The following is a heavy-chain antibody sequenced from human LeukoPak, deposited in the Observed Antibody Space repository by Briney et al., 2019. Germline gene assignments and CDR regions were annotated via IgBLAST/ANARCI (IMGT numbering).Heavy chain of an antibody. CDR3: ARSLAYGDYYFDY. V-gene: IGHV1-69*13. D-gene: IGHD4-17*01. CDR2: IIPIFGTA. J-gene: IGHJ4*02. Sequence: SVKVSCKASGGTFISYAISWVRQAPGQGLEWTGRIIPIFGTANYAQKFQGRVTITADESTSTAYMELSSLRSEDTAVYYCARSLAYGDYYFDYWGQGTLVTVSS. CDR1: GGTFISYA.